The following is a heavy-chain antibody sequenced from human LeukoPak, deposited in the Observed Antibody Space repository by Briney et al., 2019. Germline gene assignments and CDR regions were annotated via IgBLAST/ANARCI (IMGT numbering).Heavy chain of an antibody. V-gene: IGHV4-39*07. J-gene: IGHJ4*02. Sequence: SETLSLTCTVSGGSISSSSYYWGWIRQPPGKGLEWIGSIYYSGSTYYNPSLKSRVTISVDTSKNQFSLKLSSVTAADTAVYYCARDGPSSSYYWGQGTLVTVSS. CDR3: ARDGPSSSYY. CDR1: GGSISSSSYY. CDR2: IYYSGST. D-gene: IGHD6-13*01.